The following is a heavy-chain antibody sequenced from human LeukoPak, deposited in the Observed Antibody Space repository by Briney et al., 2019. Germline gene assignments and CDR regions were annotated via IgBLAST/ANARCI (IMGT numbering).Heavy chain of an antibody. CDR1: GGTFSSYA. Sequence: SVKVSCKASGGTFSSYAISWVRQAPGQGLECMGRIIPIFGTANYAQKFQGRVTITTDESTSTAYMELSSLRSEDTAVYYCARESVPPYCGGDCCLDYWGQGTLVTVSS. D-gene: IGHD2-21*02. CDR2: IIPIFGTA. V-gene: IGHV1-69*05. CDR3: ARESVPPYCGGDCCLDY. J-gene: IGHJ4*02.